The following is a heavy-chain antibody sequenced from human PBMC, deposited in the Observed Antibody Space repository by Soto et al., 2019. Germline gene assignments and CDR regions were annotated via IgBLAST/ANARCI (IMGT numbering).Heavy chain of an antibody. CDR1: GFTFSGSA. D-gene: IGHD5-18*01. V-gene: IGHV3-73*01. Sequence: PGGSLRLSCAGSGFTFSGSATHWVRQASGKGLEWVGRIRSKANSYATAYAASVKGRFTISRDDSKNTAYLQMNSLKTEDTAVYYCARDLDVDTGVTYYYYGIDVWGQGTTVTVSS. CDR2: IRSKANSYAT. J-gene: IGHJ6*02. CDR3: ARDLDVDTGVTYYYYGIDV.